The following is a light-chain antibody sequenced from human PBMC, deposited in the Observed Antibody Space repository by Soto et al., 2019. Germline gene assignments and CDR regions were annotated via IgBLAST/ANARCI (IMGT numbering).Light chain of an antibody. Sequence: IALTQSPGTLSLSPGERATLSCRASQSVSSSYLAWYQQKPGQAPRLLIYGASSRATGIPDRFSGSGSGTEFTLTISRLEPEDFAVYYCQQYGRSPASFTFGPGTKVEIK. CDR3: QQYGRSPASFT. CDR1: QSVSSSY. J-gene: IGKJ3*01. V-gene: IGKV3-20*01. CDR2: GAS.